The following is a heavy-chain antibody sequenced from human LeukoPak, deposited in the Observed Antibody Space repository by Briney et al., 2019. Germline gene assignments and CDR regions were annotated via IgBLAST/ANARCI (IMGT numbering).Heavy chain of an antibody. Sequence: GGSLRLSCAASGFTFSSYAMSWVRQAPGKGLEWVSAISGSGGSTYYADSVKGRFTISRDNSKNTLNLQMNSLRAEDTAVYYCARKMTGYSYGVDAFDIWGQGTMVTVSS. J-gene: IGHJ3*02. CDR3: ARKMTGYSYGVDAFDI. CDR1: GFTFSSYA. V-gene: IGHV3-23*01. D-gene: IGHD5-18*01. CDR2: ISGSGGST.